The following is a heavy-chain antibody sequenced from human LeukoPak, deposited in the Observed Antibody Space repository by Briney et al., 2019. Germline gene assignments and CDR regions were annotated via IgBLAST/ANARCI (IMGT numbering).Heavy chain of an antibody. CDR2: ISRGGSTI. D-gene: IGHD3-22*01. V-gene: IGHV3-11*01. CDR3: ARSLIVVVITQSFDY. J-gene: IGHJ4*02. Sequence: GGSLRLSCAASGFTFSDDDMSWIREAPGTGLEWFSYISRGGSTIYYADSVKGRFTISRDNAKNSLYLQMNSLRAEDTAVYYCARSLIVVVITQSFDYWGQGTLVTVSS. CDR1: GFTFSDDD.